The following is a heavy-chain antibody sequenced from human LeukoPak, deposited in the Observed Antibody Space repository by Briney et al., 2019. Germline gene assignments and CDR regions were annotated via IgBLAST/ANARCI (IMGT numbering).Heavy chain of an antibody. V-gene: IGHV3-23*01. CDR2: ISGSGGST. CDR1: GYSFGNYT. CDR3: AKEVLLWFGESYFDY. J-gene: IGHJ4*02. D-gene: IGHD3-10*01. Sequence: SVGSLRLSCTASGYSFGNYTMIYVGRARGKGLEWVSAISGSGGSTYYADSVKGRFTISRDNSKNTLYLQTNSLRAEDTAVYYCAKEVLLWFGESYFDYWGQGTLVTVSS.